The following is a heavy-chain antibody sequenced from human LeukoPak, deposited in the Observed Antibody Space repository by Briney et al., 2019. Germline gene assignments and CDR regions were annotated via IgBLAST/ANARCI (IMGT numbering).Heavy chain of an antibody. D-gene: IGHD2-15*01. J-gene: IGHJ6*03. CDR3: GRDALVGYFSYYYIDV. Sequence: KSSETLSLTCTVSDGPIRSHYWTWIRQPPLKGLEWIGDISNSGSTKYNPSLKSRVTISIDTSKSQFSLRLTSVTAADTAVYYCGRDALVGYFSYYYIDVWGKGTTVTVSS. CDR2: ISNSGST. V-gene: IGHV4-59*11. CDR1: DGPIRSHY.